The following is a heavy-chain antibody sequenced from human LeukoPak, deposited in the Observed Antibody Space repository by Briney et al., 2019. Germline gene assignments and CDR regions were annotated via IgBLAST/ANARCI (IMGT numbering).Heavy chain of an antibody. CDR1: GGSLSNHY. D-gene: IGHD3-16*01. Sequence: PSETLSLTCTVSGGSLSNHYWSWIRHPPGKGLERIGHIYDSGSTTYNPSLKSRVTMSVDTSKNQFSLNLSSVTAADTAVYYCARGRIGGPKAPFDYWGQGTLVTVSS. CDR3: ARGRIGGPKAPFDY. CDR2: IYDSGST. V-gene: IGHV4-59*11. J-gene: IGHJ4*02.